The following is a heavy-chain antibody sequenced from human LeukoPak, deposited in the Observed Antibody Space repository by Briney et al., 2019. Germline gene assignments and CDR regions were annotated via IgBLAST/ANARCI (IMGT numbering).Heavy chain of an antibody. Sequence: QPGGSLRLSCAASGFSFSTNWMDWIRQAPGKGLEWVANIKQDGSAKHYVDSVKGRFTISRDNAKDSLYLQMNSLTVEDTAVYYCAKEGDWTHESSGQGTLVTVSS. CDR3: AKEGDWTHES. CDR2: IKQDGSAK. D-gene: IGHD2-21*02. J-gene: IGHJ5*02. CDR1: GFSFSTNW. V-gene: IGHV3-7*03.